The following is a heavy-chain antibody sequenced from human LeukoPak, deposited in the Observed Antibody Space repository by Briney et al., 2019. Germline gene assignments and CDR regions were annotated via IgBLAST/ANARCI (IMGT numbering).Heavy chain of an antibody. CDR3: ARGSKYCSSTSCYYYYFDY. V-gene: IGHV1-18*01. D-gene: IGHD2-2*01. CDR2: ISAYNGNT. Sequence: ASVKVSCKASGYTFTSYGISWVRQAPGQGLEWMGWISAYNGNTNYAQELQGRVTMTTDTSTSTAYMELRSLRSDDTAMYYCARGSKYCSSTSCYYYYFDYWGQGTLVTVSS. CDR1: GYTFTSYG. J-gene: IGHJ4*02.